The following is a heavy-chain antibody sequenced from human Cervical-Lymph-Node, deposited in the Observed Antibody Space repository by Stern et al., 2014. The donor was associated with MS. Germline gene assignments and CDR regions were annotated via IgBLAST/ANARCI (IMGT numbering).Heavy chain of an antibody. CDR1: GYTFNDYY. CDR2: IHPKTGGT. J-gene: IGHJ5*02. CDR3: ARGGYSSIYYRFDP. D-gene: IGHD6-13*01. V-gene: IGHV1-2*07. Sequence: VQLVEAGAEVKKPGASVQVSCKASGYTFNDYYLHWVRQASGQGLEWMGWIHPKTGGTKYVHSFQGRVTMTSDPSTSTVFMELNRLTSDDTAVYYCARGGYSSIYYRFDPWGQGTLVIVSS.